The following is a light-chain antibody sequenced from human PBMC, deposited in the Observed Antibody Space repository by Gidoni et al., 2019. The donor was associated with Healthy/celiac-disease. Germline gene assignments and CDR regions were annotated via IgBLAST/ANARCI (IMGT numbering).Light chain of an antibody. CDR1: QSVSSSY. CDR2: GAS. Sequence: DIVFTQSPGTMSLSPGERATLSCRASQSVSSSYLAWYQQKPGQAPRLLIDGASSRATGIPDRFSGSGSGTDFTLTISRLEPEDFAVYYCQQYGSSPFTFGPGTKVDIK. J-gene: IGKJ3*01. V-gene: IGKV3-20*01. CDR3: QQYGSSPFT.